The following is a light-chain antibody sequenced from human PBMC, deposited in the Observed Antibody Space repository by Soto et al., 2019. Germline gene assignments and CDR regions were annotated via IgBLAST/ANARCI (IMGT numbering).Light chain of an antibody. J-gene: IGKJ4*01. V-gene: IGKV3-20*01. Sequence: ESVLTQSPVTLSLSPGERATLPFMASQTVRNNYLAWYQQKPGQAPRLLIYDASSRATGIPDRFSGGGSGTDFTLTISRLEPEDFAVYYCQQFSSYPLICGGGTKGDIK. CDR2: DAS. CDR1: QTVRNNY. CDR3: QQFSSYPLI.